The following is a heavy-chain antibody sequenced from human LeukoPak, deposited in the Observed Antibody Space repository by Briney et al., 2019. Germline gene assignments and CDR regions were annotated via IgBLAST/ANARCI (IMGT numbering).Heavy chain of an antibody. CDR2: ISGSDGST. CDR3: ANTFYDFWSGYIHY. Sequence: GGSPRLSCTASGFTFSNYAMTWVRQAPGKGLEWVSAISGSDGSTYYADSVVGRFTISRDNSKNTLYLQMNSLRAEDTAVYFCANTFYDFWSGYIHYWGQGTLVTVSS. J-gene: IGHJ4*02. D-gene: IGHD3-3*01. V-gene: IGHV3-23*01. CDR1: GFTFSNYA.